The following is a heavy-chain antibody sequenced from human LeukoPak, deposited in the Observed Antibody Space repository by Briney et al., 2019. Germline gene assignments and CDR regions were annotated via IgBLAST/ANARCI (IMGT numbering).Heavy chain of an antibody. J-gene: IGHJ4*02. V-gene: IGHV3-33*01. CDR1: GCTFSSHG. D-gene: IGHD6-19*01. CDR2: IWYDGSNK. Sequence: PGGSLRLSCAASGCTFSSHGMHWVRQAPGKGLEWVAVIWYDGSNKYYADSVKGRFTISRDNSKNTLYLQMNSLRAEDTAVYYCASTSGWYEPIDYWGQGTLVTVSS. CDR3: ASTSGWYEPIDY.